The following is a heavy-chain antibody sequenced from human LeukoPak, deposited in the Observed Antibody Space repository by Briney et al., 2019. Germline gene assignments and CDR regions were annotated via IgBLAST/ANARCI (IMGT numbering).Heavy chain of an antibody. V-gene: IGHV1-2*04. CDR3: ARGYWGYDS. CDR2: INPNSGGT. CDR1: GYTFTAYY. Sequence: ASVKVSCKASGYTFTAYYMYWVRQAPGQGLEWMGWINPNSGGTNYAQKFQGWVTMTRDTSISTAYMELTRLKSDDTAVYYCARGYWGYDSWGQGTLVTVSS. J-gene: IGHJ4*02. D-gene: IGHD7-27*01.